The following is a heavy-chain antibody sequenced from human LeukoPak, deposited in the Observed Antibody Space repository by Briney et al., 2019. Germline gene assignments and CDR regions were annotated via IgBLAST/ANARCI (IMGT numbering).Heavy chain of an antibody. CDR2: ISSSSSYI. V-gene: IGHV3-21*01. J-gene: IGHJ5*02. CDR3: ARVPHGSGYSSSWYPRWFDP. CDR1: GFTFSSYS. D-gene: IGHD6-13*01. Sequence: GGPLRLSCAASGFTFSSYSMNWVRQAPGKGLEWVSSISSSSSYIYYADSVKGRFTISRDNAKNSLYLQMNSLRAEDTAVYYCARVPHGSGYSSSWYPRWFDPWGQGTLVTVSS.